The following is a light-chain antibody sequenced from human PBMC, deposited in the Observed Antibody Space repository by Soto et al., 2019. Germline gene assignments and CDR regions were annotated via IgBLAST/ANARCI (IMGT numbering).Light chain of an antibody. CDR3: QQYNSWPLT. CDR1: QSVSSN. J-gene: IGKJ4*01. CDR2: GAS. V-gene: IGKV3-15*01. Sequence: EIVMTQSPATLSVSPGERATLSCRASQSVSSNLAWYQQKPGQAPRLLIYGASTRATGIPARFSGSGSGTEFTLTISSVQSEDFAVYYCQQYNSWPLTFGGGTKVDIK.